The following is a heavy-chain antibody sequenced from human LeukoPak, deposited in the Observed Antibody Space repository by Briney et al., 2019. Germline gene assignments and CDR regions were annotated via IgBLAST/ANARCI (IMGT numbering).Heavy chain of an antibody. D-gene: IGHD6-19*01. CDR2: IHYSGST. J-gene: IGHJ5*02. CDR1: GDSISSSSYY. V-gene: IGHV4-39*01. CDR3: ARFSSGWYWFDP. Sequence: PSETLSLTCTVSGDSISSSSYYWGWIRPPPGRGLEWFGSIHYSGSTYYNPSLKSRVTISVDTSKNQFSLKLSSVSAADTAVYYCARFSSGWYWFDPWGQGTLVTVSS.